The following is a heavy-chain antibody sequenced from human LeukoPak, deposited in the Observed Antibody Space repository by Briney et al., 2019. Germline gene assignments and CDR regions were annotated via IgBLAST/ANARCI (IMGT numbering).Heavy chain of an antibody. V-gene: IGHV1-46*01. CDR2: INPSGGST. Sequence: ASVKVSCKASGYTFTSYYMHWVRQAPGQGLEGMGIINPSGGSTSYAQKFQGRVTTTRDTSTSTVYMELSSLRSEDTAVYYCARAYSGYEACDYWGQGTLVTVSS. CDR1: GYTFTSYY. J-gene: IGHJ4*02. D-gene: IGHD5-18*01. CDR3: ARAYSGYEACDY.